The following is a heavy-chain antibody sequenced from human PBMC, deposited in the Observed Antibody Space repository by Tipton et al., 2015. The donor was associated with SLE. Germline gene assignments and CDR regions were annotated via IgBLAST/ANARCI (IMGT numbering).Heavy chain of an antibody. V-gene: IGHV3-48*04. CDR1: GFTFSSYA. CDR2: ISSSSSTI. J-gene: IGHJ3*02. D-gene: IGHD5-12*01. Sequence: SLRLSCAASGFTFSSYAMSWVRQAPGKGLEWVSYISSSSSTIYYADSVKGRFTISRDNSKNSLYLQMNSLRTEDTALYYCAKDGYSGAFDIWGQGTMVTVSS. CDR3: AKDGYSGAFDI.